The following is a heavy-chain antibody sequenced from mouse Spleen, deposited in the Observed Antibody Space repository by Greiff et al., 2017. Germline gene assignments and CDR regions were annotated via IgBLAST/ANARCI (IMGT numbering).Heavy chain of an antibody. CDR3: ARSRYYGGDAMDY. V-gene: IGHV5-17*02. CDR1: GFTFSSFG. J-gene: IGHJ4*01. Sequence: EVMLVESGGGLVQPGGSRKLSCAASGFTFSSFGMHWVRQAPEKGLEWVAYISSGSSTIYYADTVKGRFTISRDNPKNTLFLQMTSLRSEDTAMYYCARSRYYGGDAMDYWGQGTSVTVSS. CDR2: ISSGSSTI. D-gene: IGHD1-1*01.